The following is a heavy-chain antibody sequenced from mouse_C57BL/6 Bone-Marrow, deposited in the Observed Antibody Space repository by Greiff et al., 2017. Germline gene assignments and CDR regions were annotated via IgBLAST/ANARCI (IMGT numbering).Heavy chain of an antibody. CDR1: GYTFTSYW. CDR3: ARRLYYGSSYDAWFAY. V-gene: IGHV1-50*01. CDR2: IDPSDSYT. J-gene: IGHJ3*01. D-gene: IGHD1-1*01. Sequence: VQLQQPGAELVKPGASVKLSCKASGYTFTSYWMQWVKQRPGQGLEWIGEIDPSDSYTNYNQKFKGKATLTVDTSSSTAYMQLSSLTSEDSAVYYCARRLYYGSSYDAWFAYWGQGTLVTVSA.